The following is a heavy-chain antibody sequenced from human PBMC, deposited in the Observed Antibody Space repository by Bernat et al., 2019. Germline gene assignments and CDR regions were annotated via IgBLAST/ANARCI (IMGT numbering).Heavy chain of an antibody. CDR1: GFTFSSYA. J-gene: IGHJ4*02. CDR2: ISGSGGST. D-gene: IGHD1-1*01. V-gene: IGHV3-23*01. CDR3: AGSNYRLFTGFDY. Sequence: EVQLLESGGGLVQPGGSLRLSCAASGFTFSSYAMSWVRQAPGKGLEWVSAISGSGGSTYYADSVKGRFTISRDNSKNTLYLQMNSLRAEDTAVYYCAGSNYRLFTGFDYWGQGTLVTVSS.